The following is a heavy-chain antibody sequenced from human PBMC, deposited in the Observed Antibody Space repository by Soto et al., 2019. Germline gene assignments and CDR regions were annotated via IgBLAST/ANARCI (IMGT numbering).Heavy chain of an antibody. J-gene: IGHJ3*02. Sequence: GGSLRLSCAASGFTFSSYAMSWVRQAPGKGLEWVSAISGSGGSTYYAGSVKGRFTISRDNSKNTLYLQMNSLRAEDTAVYYCAKDRTGAYGDYVGDAFDIWGQGTMVTVSS. CDR3: AKDRTGAYGDYVGDAFDI. D-gene: IGHD4-17*01. V-gene: IGHV3-23*01. CDR2: ISGSGGST. CDR1: GFTFSSYA.